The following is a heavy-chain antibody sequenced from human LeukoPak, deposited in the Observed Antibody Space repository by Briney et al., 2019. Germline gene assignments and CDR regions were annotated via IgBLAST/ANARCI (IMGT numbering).Heavy chain of an antibody. CDR2: ISTSGSTI. CDR3: ARELLVAGAFDI. Sequence: PGGSLRLSCAASGFTFSSYEMNWVRQAPGKGLEWVSYISTSGSTIYYADSVKGRFTISRDSAKNSLYLQMNSLRAEDTAVYYCARELLVAGAFDIWGQGTMVTVSS. V-gene: IGHV3-48*03. CDR1: GFTFSSYE. J-gene: IGHJ3*02. D-gene: IGHD3-10*01.